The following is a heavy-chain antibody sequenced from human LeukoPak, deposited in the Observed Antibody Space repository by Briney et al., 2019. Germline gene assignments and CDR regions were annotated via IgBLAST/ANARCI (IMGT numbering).Heavy chain of an antibody. CDR1: GGSISSGDYY. D-gene: IGHD1-26*01. J-gene: IGHJ4*02. V-gene: IGHV4-30-4*01. CDR2: IYYSGST. CDR3: ARDRGGSYYLDY. Sequence: KASQTLSLTCTVSGGSISSGDYYWSWIRQPPGKGLEWIGYIYYSGSTYYNPSLKSRVTISVDTSKNQFSLKLISLTAADTAVYYCARDRGGSYYLDYWGQGALVTVSS.